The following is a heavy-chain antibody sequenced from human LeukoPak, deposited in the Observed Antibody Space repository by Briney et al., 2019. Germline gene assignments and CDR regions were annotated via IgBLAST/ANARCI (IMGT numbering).Heavy chain of an antibody. CDR1: GYTFTSYA. D-gene: IGHD5-24*01. J-gene: IGHJ6*03. V-gene: IGHV7-4-1*02. CDR3: ARPCLIEMATIDYYYYYMDV. CDR2: INTNTGNP. Sequence: ASVKVSCKASGYTFTSYAMNWVRQAPGQGLEWMGWINTNTGNPTYAQGFTGRFVFSLDTSVSTAYLQISSLKAEDTAVYYCARPCLIEMATIDYYYYYMDVWGKGTTVTVSS.